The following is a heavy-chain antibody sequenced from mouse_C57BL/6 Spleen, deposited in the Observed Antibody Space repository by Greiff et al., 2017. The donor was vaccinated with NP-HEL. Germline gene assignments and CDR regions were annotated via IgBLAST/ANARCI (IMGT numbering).Heavy chain of an antibody. CDR2: IWSGGST. CDR1: GFSLTSYG. Sequence: VQLQQSGPGLVQPSQSLSITCTVSGFSLTSYGVHWVRQSPGKGLEWLGVIWSGGSTDYNAAFISRLSISKDNSKSQVFFKMNSLQADDTAIYYCARRDGSSYGDAMDYWGQGTSVTVSS. D-gene: IGHD1-1*01. CDR3: ARRDGSSYGDAMDY. J-gene: IGHJ4*01. V-gene: IGHV2-2*01.